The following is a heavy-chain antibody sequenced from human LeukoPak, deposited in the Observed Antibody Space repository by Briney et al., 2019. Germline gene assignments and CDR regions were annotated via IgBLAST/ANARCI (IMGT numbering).Heavy chain of an antibody. CDR1: GYSISSGYY. V-gene: IGHV4-38-2*02. D-gene: IGHD1-26*01. CDR3: ARDSGSVH. Sequence: SETLSLTCTVSGYSISSGYYWGWIRQPPGKGLEWIGSIYHSGSTYYNPSLKSRVTISVDTSKNQFSLKLSSVTAADTAVYYCARDSGSVHWGQGTLVTVSS. CDR2: IYHSGST. J-gene: IGHJ4*02.